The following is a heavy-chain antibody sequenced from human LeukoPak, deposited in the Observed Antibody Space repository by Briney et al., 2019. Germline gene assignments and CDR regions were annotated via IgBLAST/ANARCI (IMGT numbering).Heavy chain of an antibody. Sequence: PGGSLRLSCAASGFTVSSNYMSWVRQAPGKGLEWISVIYSGGSTYYADSVKGRFTISRDNSKNTLYLQMNSLRAEDTAVYYCARGVPAGNFDYWGQGTLDTVSS. CDR1: GFTVSSNY. D-gene: IGHD2-2*01. CDR2: IYSGGST. CDR3: ARGVPAGNFDY. V-gene: IGHV3-53*01. J-gene: IGHJ4*02.